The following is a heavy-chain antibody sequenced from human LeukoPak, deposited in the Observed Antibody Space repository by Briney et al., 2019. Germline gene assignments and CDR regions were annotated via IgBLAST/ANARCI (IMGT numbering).Heavy chain of an antibody. J-gene: IGHJ4*02. CDR1: GFTFRSYS. V-gene: IGHV3-21*01. Sequence: GGSLRLSCAASGFTFRSYSMNWVGQAPGEGRGGVSSISSSSSYTYYADLVKGRFTISRDNAKNSLYLQMNSLRAEDTAVYYCARVWSSGSSAAEIPLDYWGQEPLVTVS. CDR2: ISSSSSYT. CDR3: ARVWSSGSSAAEIPLDY. D-gene: IGHD6-6*01.